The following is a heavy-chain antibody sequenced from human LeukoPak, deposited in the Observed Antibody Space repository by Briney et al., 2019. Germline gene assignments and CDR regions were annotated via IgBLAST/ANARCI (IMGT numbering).Heavy chain of an antibody. CDR1: NYTFTSYG. J-gene: IGHJ4*02. CDR2: ISACNANA. CDR3: ARLLWVGDEYFFDY. V-gene: IGHV1-18*01. D-gene: IGHD3-10*01. Sequence: ASVKVSCKASNYTFTSYGLSWVRQAPGQGLEWMAWISACNANANYGQKFQDRVTLTTDTSTSTSSMELRSLRSDDTAMYYCARLLWVGDEYFFDYWGQGTLVTVSS.